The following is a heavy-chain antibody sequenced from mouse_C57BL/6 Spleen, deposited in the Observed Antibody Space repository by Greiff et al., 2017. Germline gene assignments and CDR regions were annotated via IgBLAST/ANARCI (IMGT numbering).Heavy chain of an antibody. CDR2: INPYNGGT. CDR3: ARDYYDYDTGNYFDY. V-gene: IGHV1-19*01. CDR1: GYTFTDYY. J-gene: IGHJ2*01. D-gene: IGHD2-4*01. Sequence: VQLQQSGPVLVKPGASVKMSCKASGYTFTDYYMNWVKQSHGKSLEWIGVINPYNGGTSYNQKFKGKATLTVDKSSSTAYMELNSLTSEDSAVYYCARDYYDYDTGNYFDYWGQGTTLTVSS.